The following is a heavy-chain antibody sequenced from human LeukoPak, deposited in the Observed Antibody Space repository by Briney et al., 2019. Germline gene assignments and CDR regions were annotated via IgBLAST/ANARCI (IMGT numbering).Heavy chain of an antibody. D-gene: IGHD1-26*01. Sequence: PGGSLRLSCAASGFTFSSYAMSWVRQAPGKGLEWVSAISGSGGSTYYADSVKGRFTISRDNSKNTLYLQMNSLRAEDTAVYYCAKGVGVGRTRSALYYFDYWGQGTLVTVSS. CDR1: GFTFSSYA. V-gene: IGHV3-23*01. CDR3: AKGVGVGRTRSALYYFDY. J-gene: IGHJ4*02. CDR2: ISGSGGST.